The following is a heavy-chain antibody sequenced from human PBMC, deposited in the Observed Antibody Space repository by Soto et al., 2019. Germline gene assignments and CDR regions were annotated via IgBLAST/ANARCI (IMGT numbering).Heavy chain of an antibody. CDR3: ARAVPTMIVVVNGAFDI. V-gene: IGHV4-59*01. J-gene: IGHJ3*02. D-gene: IGHD3-22*01. CDR1: GGSISSYY. Sequence: PSETLSLTCTVSGGSISSYYWSWIRQPPGKGLEWIGYIYYSGSTNYNPSLKSRVTISVDTSKNQFSLKLSSVTAADTAVYYCARAVPTMIVVVNGAFDIWGQGTMVT. CDR2: IYYSGST.